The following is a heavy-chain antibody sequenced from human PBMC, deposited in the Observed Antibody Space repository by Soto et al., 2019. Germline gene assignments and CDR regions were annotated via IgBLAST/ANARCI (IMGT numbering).Heavy chain of an antibody. CDR1: GYTFTDYD. CDR3: EVTTGY. CDR2: VSPDSGNA. Sequence: QVQVVQSRAEVKKPGASVKVSCKTSGYTFTDYDINWIRQAPGQGLEWIGWVSPDSGNAGYAPQFQGRVSMTSDTSISTVYMELSSLRAEDTAVYFCEVTTGYWGQGTMVTVSS. J-gene: IGHJ4*02. D-gene: IGHD2-21*02. V-gene: IGHV1-8*01.